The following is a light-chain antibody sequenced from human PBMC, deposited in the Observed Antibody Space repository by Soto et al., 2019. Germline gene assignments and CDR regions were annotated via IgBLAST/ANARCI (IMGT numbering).Light chain of an antibody. V-gene: IGKV3D-15*01. Sequence: EIVMTQSPATLSVSPGERATLSCRASQSVDSNLAWYQQKPGQAPRLLIFGASTRATGIPARFSGSGSGTDFTLTISSLQSEEFGVYFCQHYDNWPLTSCGGTKVDVK. J-gene: IGKJ4*01. CDR1: QSVDSN. CDR2: GAS. CDR3: QHYDNWPLT.